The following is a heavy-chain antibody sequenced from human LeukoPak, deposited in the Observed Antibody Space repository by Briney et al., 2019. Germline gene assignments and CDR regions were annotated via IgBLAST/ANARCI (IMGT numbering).Heavy chain of an antibody. D-gene: IGHD1-26*01. CDR3: ATTPYSGSYRPYYFDY. CDR2: VDPEDGET. Sequence: ASVKVSCKVSGYTFTDYYMHWVQQAPGKGLKWMGLVDPEDGETIYAEKFQGRVTITADTSTDTAYMELSSLRSEDTAVYYCATTPYSGSYRPYYFDYWGQGTLVTVSS. V-gene: IGHV1-69-2*01. J-gene: IGHJ4*02. CDR1: GYTFTDYY.